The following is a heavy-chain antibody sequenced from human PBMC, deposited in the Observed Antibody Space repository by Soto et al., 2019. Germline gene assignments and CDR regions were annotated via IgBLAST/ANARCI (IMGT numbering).Heavy chain of an antibody. V-gene: IGHV3-48*01. CDR3: ARDLLAYSTNWFDP. D-gene: IGHD4-4*01. CDR2: ISSSGTTM. CDR1: GFTFSSYS. J-gene: IGHJ5*02. Sequence: PGGSLRLSCTASGFTFSSYSMNWVRQAPGEGLEWLSYISSSGTTMYYADSVMGRFTISRDNAKNSLYLQMSGLRAEDTAVYFCARDLLAYSTNWFDPWGQGTLVTVSS.